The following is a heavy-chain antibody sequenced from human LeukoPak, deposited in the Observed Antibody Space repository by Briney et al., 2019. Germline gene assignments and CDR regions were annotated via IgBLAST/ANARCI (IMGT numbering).Heavy chain of an antibody. V-gene: IGHV4-59*01. CDR3: ARALPFGELLFDY. CDR2: IYYSGST. CDR1: GGSISSYY. Sequence: PSETLSLTCTVSGGSISSYYWSWIRQPPGKGLEWIGYIYYSGSTNYNTSLKSRVTISVDTSKNQFSLKLSSVTAADTAVYYCARALPFGELLFDYWGQGTLVTVSS. J-gene: IGHJ4*02. D-gene: IGHD3-10*01.